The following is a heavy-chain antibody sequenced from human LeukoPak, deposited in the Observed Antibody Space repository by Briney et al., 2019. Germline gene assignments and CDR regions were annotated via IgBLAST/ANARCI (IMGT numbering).Heavy chain of an antibody. CDR1: GYTFTNFD. CDR3: ARVGYSNSYDY. CDR2: MNPNTGNT. V-gene: IGHV1-8*03. J-gene: IGHJ4*02. D-gene: IGHD4-11*01. Sequence: ASVKVSYKASGYTFTNFDINWVRQATGQGLEWMGWMNPNTGNTGSAQKFQGRVTITTDTSLTTAYMELGSLRYEDTAVYYCARVGYSNSYDYWGQGTLVTVSS.